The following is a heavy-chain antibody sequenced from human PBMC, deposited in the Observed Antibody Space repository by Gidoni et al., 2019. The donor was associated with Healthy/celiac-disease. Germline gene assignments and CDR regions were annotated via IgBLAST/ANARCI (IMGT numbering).Heavy chain of an antibody. CDR2: INHSGST. Sequence: QVQLQQWGAGLLKPSETLSLTCAVYGGSFRGYYWSWIRQPPGKGLEWIGEINHSGSTNYNPSLKSRVTISVDTSKNQFSLKLSSVTAADTAVYYCARGPTPDSSSWYYPTPFDYWGQGTLVTVSS. D-gene: IGHD6-13*01. CDR3: ARGPTPDSSSWYYPTPFDY. V-gene: IGHV4-34*01. CDR1: GGSFRGYY. J-gene: IGHJ4*02.